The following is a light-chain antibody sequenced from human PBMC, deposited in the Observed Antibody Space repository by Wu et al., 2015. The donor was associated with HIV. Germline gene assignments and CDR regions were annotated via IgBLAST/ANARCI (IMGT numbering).Light chain of an antibody. J-gene: IGKJ2*03. CDR3: QHYGSSPR. Sequence: EIVLTQFPATLSLSPGERATLSCRASQSVASFLAWYQQKPGQPPRLLIYVASSRATGIPDRFSGSGSGTDFTLTISRLEPEDFAVYYCQHYGSSPRFGQGTKLEIK. CDR1: QSVASF. CDR2: VAS. V-gene: IGKV3-20*01.